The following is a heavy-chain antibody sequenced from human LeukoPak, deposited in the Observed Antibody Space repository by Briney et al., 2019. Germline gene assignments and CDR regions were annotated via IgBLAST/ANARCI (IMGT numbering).Heavy chain of an antibody. J-gene: IGHJ4*02. CDR2: INHSGST. V-gene: IGHV4-34*01. Sequence: GEINHSGSTNYNPSLKSRVTISVDTSKNQFSLKLSSVTAADTAVYYCARDGYNSKGVRFSYWGQGTLVTVSS. D-gene: IGHD5-24*01. CDR3: ARDGYNSKGVRFSY.